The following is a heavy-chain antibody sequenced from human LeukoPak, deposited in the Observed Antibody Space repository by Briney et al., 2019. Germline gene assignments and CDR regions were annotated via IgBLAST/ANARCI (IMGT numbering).Heavy chain of an antibody. Sequence: GGSLRLSCAASGFTFSSYAMHWVRQAPGKGLEYVSAISSNGGSTYYANSVKGRFTISRDNSKNTLYLQMGSPRAEDMAVYYCARSGYDYLGSFDYWGQGTLVTVSS. CDR1: GFTFSSYA. D-gene: IGHD5-12*01. CDR3: ARSGYDYLGSFDY. CDR2: ISSNGGST. V-gene: IGHV3-64*01. J-gene: IGHJ4*02.